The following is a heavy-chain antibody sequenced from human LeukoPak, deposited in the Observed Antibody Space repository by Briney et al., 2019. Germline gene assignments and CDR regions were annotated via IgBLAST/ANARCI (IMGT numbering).Heavy chain of an antibody. D-gene: IGHD6-13*01. Sequence: GGSLRLSCAASGFTFSDYYMSWIRQAPGKGLEWVSYISSSGSTIYYADSVKGRFTISRDNAKNSLYLQMNSLRAEDTAVYYCARDRGSSWVHDAFDIWGQGTMVTVSS. CDR3: ARDRGSSWVHDAFDI. CDR2: ISSSGSTI. V-gene: IGHV3-11*01. CDR1: GFTFSDYY. J-gene: IGHJ3*02.